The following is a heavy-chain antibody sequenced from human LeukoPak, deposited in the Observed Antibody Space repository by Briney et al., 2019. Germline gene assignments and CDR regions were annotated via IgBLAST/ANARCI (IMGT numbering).Heavy chain of an antibody. CDR3: AKDPPPYYYDSSGYPD. V-gene: IGHV3-30*04. Sequence: GGSLRLSCAASGFTFSSYAMHWVRQAPGKGLEWVAVISYDGSNKYYADSVKGRFTISRDNSKNTLYLQMSSLRAEDTAVYYCAKDPPPYYYDSSGYPDWGQGTLVTVSS. CDR1: GFTFSSYA. D-gene: IGHD3-22*01. J-gene: IGHJ4*02. CDR2: ISYDGSNK.